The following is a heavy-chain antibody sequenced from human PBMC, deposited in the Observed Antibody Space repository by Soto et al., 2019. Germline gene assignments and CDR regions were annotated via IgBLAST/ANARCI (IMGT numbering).Heavy chain of an antibody. Sequence: SLRLSCAASGFTFSSYAMHWVRQAPGKGLEWVAVISYDGSNKYYADSVKGRFTISRDNSKNTLYLQMNSLRAEDTAVYYCASDYYDSSGYYRYYFDYWGQGTLVTVSS. D-gene: IGHD3-22*01. CDR2: ISYDGSNK. V-gene: IGHV3-30-3*01. J-gene: IGHJ4*02. CDR3: ASDYYDSSGYYRYYFDY. CDR1: GFTFSSYA.